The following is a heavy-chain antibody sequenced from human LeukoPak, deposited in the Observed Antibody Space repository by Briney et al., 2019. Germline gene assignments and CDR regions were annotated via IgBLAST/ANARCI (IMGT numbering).Heavy chain of an antibody. Sequence: SETLSLTCTVSGGSISGSYWNWVRQPAEKGLEWIGRIYTSGSTNYNPSLKSRVTMSVDTSKNQFSLKLSSVTAADTAVYYCARFPDGVTYYADYWGQGTLVTVSS. D-gene: IGHD3-3*01. CDR1: GGSISGSY. CDR2: IYTSGST. V-gene: IGHV4-4*07. J-gene: IGHJ4*02. CDR3: ARFPDGVTYYADY.